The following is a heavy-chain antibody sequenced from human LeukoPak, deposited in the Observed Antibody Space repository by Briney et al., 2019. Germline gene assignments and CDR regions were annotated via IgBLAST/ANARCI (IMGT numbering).Heavy chain of an antibody. CDR1: EITFSNYA. CDR3: GRDHQLPGATHYFPTDV. D-gene: IGHD2/OR15-2a*01. Sequence: ASVKVSCKASEITFSNYAISWVRQAPGQGLEWMGRIIPILNIANYAQKFQGRVTITADRSTTTAYMELSSLRSEDTAIYFCGRDHQLPGATHYFPTDVWGQGTTVTVSS. J-gene: IGHJ6*02. V-gene: IGHV1-69*04. CDR2: IIPILNIA.